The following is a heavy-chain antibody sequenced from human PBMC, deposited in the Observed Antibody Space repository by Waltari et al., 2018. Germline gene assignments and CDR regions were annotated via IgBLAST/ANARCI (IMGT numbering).Heavy chain of an antibody. D-gene: IGHD4-17*01. Sequence: QVQLVQSGAEVKKPGSSVKVSCKASGGTFSSYAISWVRQAPGQGLEWMGGIIPILGIANYAQKFQGRVTITADESTSTAYMELSSLRSEDTAVYYCARDDYYDYGALQHFDYWGQGTLVTVSS. CDR3: ARDDYYDYGALQHFDY. CDR2: IIPILGIA. V-gene: IGHV1-69*04. J-gene: IGHJ4*02. CDR1: GGTFSSYA.